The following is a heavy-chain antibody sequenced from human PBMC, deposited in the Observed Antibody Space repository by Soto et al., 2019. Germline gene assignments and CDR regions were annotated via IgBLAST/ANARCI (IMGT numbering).Heavy chain of an antibody. J-gene: IGHJ3*02. CDR1: GFAFSDYY. Sequence: GGSLRLSCAASGFAFSDYYMSWIRQAPGKGLEWVSYISSSGSTIYYADSVKGRFTISRDNAKNSLYLQMNSLRAEDTAVYYCARSRSGWTVDAFDIWGQGTMVTVSS. CDR2: ISSSGSTI. CDR3: ARSRSGWTVDAFDI. D-gene: IGHD6-19*01. V-gene: IGHV3-11*01.